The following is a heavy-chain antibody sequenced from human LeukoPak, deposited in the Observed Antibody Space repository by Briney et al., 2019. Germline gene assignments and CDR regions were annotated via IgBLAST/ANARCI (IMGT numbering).Heavy chain of an antibody. D-gene: IGHD3-22*01. CDR2: IKEDGSEK. J-gene: IGHJ6*02. CDR3: AKSSYYDSSGYYLRYGMDV. CDR1: GFTFSSYW. V-gene: IGHV3-7*01. Sequence: GGSLRLSCAASGFTFSSYWMSWVRQAPGKGLEWVADIKEDGSEKYYVDSVKGRFTISRDNAKNSLYLQMNSLRAEDTAVYYCAKSSYYDSSGYYLRYGMDVWGQGTTVTVSS.